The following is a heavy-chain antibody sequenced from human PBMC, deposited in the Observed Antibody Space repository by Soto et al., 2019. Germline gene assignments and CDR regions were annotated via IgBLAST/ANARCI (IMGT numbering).Heavy chain of an antibody. Sequence: SGTLSLTCTVSGGSISSYYWSWIRQPAGKGLEWIGRIYTSGSTNYNPALKRRVTMSVDTSKNQFSLKLSSVTAADTAVYYCARDGSSSWDNWFDPWGQGTLVTVSS. CDR3: ARDGSSSWDNWFDP. CDR1: GGSISSYY. D-gene: IGHD6-13*01. CDR2: IYTSGST. V-gene: IGHV4-4*07. J-gene: IGHJ5*02.